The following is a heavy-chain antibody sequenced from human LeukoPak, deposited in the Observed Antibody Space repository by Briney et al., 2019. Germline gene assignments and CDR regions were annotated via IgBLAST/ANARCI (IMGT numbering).Heavy chain of an antibody. V-gene: IGHV1-69*05. Sequence: SVKVSCKASGGTFSSYAISWVRQAPGQGLEWMGGIIPILGTANYAQKFQGRVTITTDESTSTAYMELSSLRSEDTAVYYCARESDYDYVWGSSTSWGQGTLVTVSS. CDR1: GGTFSSYA. CDR3: ARESDYDYVWGSSTS. J-gene: IGHJ4*02. D-gene: IGHD3-16*01. CDR2: IIPILGTA.